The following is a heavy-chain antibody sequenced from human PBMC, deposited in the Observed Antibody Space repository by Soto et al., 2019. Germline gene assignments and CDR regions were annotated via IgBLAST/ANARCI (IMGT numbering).Heavy chain of an antibody. CDR1: GYTFTGYY. D-gene: IGHD5-18*01. Sequence: SVKVSCKASGYTFTGYYLHWVRQAPVQGLEWMGWINPSSGGANIAQKFQGWVTMTRDTYIDTAYMELTRLRSDDTAVYYCARDAAMGDYYNYGMDFWGQGTPVTVSS. CDR3: ARDAAMGDYYNYGMDF. J-gene: IGHJ6*02. CDR2: INPSSGGA. V-gene: IGHV1-2*04.